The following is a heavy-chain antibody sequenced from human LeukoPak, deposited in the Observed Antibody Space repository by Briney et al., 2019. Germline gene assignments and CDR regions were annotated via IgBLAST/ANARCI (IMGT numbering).Heavy chain of an antibody. Sequence: SETLSLTCAVYGGIFNGYYWSWIRQPPGKGLEWIGEINRSGPTNYNPTLKSRVTISVDTSKSQVSLKLTSVTAADTAVYYCASRMVRGVLPIGYWGQGTLVTVSS. V-gene: IGHV4-34*01. CDR1: GGIFNGYY. CDR3: ASRMVRGVLPIGY. CDR2: INRSGPT. D-gene: IGHD3-10*01. J-gene: IGHJ4*02.